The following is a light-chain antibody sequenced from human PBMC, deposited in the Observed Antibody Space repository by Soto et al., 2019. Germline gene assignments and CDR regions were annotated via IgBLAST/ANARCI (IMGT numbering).Light chain of an antibody. CDR3: EQHVNSVYI. CDR1: QTIIGNY. Sequence: ESVLTQSPGTLSLSPGERATLSCRASQTIIGNYLAWYQQKPGQAPRLLIYGASNRATGVQDRFSGSYSGTDFSLTITRLEPEDFAVYYCEQHVNSVYIFGQGTRLEIK. V-gene: IGKV3-20*01. CDR2: GAS. J-gene: IGKJ2*01.